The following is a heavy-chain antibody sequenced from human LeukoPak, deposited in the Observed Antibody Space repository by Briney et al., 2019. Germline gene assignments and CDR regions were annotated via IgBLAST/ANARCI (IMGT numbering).Heavy chain of an antibody. CDR2: IIPIFGTA. D-gene: IGHD2-21*02. J-gene: IGHJ6*03. CDR3: AGPGPYCGGDCPNYYYYMDV. V-gene: IGHV1-69*06. CDR1: GYTFSSYA. Sequence: GASVKVSCKASGYTFSSYAISWVRQAPGQGLEWMGGIIPIFGTANYAQKFQGRVTITADKSTSTAYMELSSLRSEDTAVYYCAGPGPYCGGDCPNYYYYMDVWGKGTTVTVSS.